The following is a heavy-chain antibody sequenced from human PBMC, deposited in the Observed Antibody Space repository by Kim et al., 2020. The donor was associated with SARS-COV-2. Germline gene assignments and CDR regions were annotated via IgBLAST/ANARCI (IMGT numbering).Heavy chain of an antibody. CDR2: ISSSSRYI. CDR3: AREDISSLAQFDP. D-gene: IGHD6-13*01. J-gene: IGHJ5*02. V-gene: IGHV3-21*01. CDR1: GFTFSSYS. Sequence: GGSLRLSCAASGFTFSSYSMNWVRQAPGKGLEWVSSISSSSRYIYYADSVKGRFTISRDNAKNSLYLQMNSLRAEDTAMYYCAREDISSLAQFDPWGQGTLVTVSS.